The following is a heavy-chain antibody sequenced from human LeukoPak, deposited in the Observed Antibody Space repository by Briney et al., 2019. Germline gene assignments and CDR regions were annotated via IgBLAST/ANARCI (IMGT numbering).Heavy chain of an antibody. CDR2: FDPEDGET. CDR1: GYTFTSYG. J-gene: IGHJ4*02. Sequence: ASVKVSCKASGYTFTSYGISWVRQAPGKGLEWMGGFDPEDGETIYAQKFQGRVTMTEDTSTDTAYMELSSLRSEDTAVYYCATDRTPYYYGSGSYRYWGQGTLVTVSS. V-gene: IGHV1-24*01. D-gene: IGHD3-10*01. CDR3: ATDRTPYYYGSGSYRY.